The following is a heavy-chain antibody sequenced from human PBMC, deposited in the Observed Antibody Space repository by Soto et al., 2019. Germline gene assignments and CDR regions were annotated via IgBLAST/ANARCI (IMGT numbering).Heavy chain of an antibody. J-gene: IGHJ4*02. V-gene: IGHV3-15*01. CDR1: GFTFSNAW. CDR3: TTGYYGDYVGYFDY. D-gene: IGHD4-17*01. Sequence: GGSLRLSCAASGFTFSNAWMSWVRQAPGKGLEWVGRIKSKTDGGTTDYAAPVKGRFTISRDDSKNTLYLQMNSLKTEDTAVYYCTTGYYGDYVGYFDYWGQGTLVTVSS. CDR2: IKSKTDGGTT.